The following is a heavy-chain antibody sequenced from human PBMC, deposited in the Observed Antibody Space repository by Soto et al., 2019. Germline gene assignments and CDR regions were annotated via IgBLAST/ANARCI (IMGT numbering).Heavy chain of an antibody. CDR1: GYTFTAYN. Sequence: QVQLVQSGAEVKKPGASVKVSCKASGYTFTAYNVHWVRQAPGQGLEWMGWINPNSGNTNYGQKLQGGVTMTRDMSVSTAYMDVSRLRSDDTAVYYCARARGYCSNGGCNPSYYYYGMDVWGQGTTVTVSS. D-gene: IGHD2-8*01. CDR2: INPNSGNT. V-gene: IGHV1-2*02. J-gene: IGHJ6*02. CDR3: ARARGYCSNGGCNPSYYYYGMDV.